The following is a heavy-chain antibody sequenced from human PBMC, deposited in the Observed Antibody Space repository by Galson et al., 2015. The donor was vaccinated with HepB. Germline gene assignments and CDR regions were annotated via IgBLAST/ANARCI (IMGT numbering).Heavy chain of an antibody. CDR2: IYYSGST. CDR1: GGSISSSSYY. D-gene: IGHD3-22*01. V-gene: IGHV4-39*01. J-gene: IGHJ3*02. CDR3: ARSLYYDSSGYYTEGAFDI. Sequence: LSLTCTVSGGSISSSSYYWGWIRQPPGKGLEWIGSIYYSGSTYYNPSLKSRVTISVDTSKNQFSLKLSSVTAADTAVYYCARSLYYDSSGYYTEGAFDIWGQGTMVTVSS.